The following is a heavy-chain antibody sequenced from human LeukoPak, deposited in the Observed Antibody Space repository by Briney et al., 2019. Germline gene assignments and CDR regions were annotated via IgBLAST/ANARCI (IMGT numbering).Heavy chain of an antibody. CDR3: ARGVYDSSGYYLRYFDY. D-gene: IGHD3-22*01. CDR2: ITSGSLYT. Sequence: PGGSLRLSCAASGFTFSAYYMSWIRQAPGKGLECVSYITSGSLYTNYADSVKGRFTISRDNAKNSLYLQMNSLRAEDTAVYYCARGVYDSSGYYLRYFDYWGQGTLVTVSS. V-gene: IGHV3-11*06. CDR1: GFTFSAYY. J-gene: IGHJ4*02.